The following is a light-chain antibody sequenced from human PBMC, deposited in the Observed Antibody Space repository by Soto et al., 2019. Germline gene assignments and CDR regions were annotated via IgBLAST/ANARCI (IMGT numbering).Light chain of an antibody. Sequence: DIQVKISAATLSVYVGDRVTITCRASQSISSWLAWYQQKPGKAPTLLIYEASILQNGVPSRFSGTESGTEFTLTISSLRPDDFATYYCQQYNAYSPWPFGQGTKVDIK. CDR1: QSISSW. CDR2: EAS. V-gene: IGKV1-5*03. J-gene: IGKJ1*01. CDR3: QQYNAYSPWP.